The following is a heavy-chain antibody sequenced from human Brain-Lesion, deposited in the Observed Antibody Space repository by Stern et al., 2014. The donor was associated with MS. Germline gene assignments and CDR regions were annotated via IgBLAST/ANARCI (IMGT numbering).Heavy chain of an antibody. CDR1: GYIFTGYY. D-gene: IGHD3-3*01. V-gene: IGHV1-2*02. Sequence: VQLVQSGAEVKKPGASVKVSCKTSGYIFTGYYIHWVRQAPGQRLEWMAWINPNNGGTKYAQKFQGRFTMSRDTSISTAYVELSSLTSDDTAVYYCARDQRGITIFGVVTDYYYLGMDVWGQGTTVTVSS. CDR3: ARDQRGITIFGVVTDYYYLGMDV. J-gene: IGHJ6*02. CDR2: INPNNGGT.